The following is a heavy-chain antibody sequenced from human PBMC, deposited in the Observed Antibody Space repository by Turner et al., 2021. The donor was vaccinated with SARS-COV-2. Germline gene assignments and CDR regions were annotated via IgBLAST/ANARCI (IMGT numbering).Heavy chain of an antibody. Sequence: QVQLQQWGAGLLKPSETLSITCTVYGESFSGYYWSWIRQPPGKGLEWIGEINHSGSTNYNPSLKSRVTISVDTSKNQFSLKLSSVTAADTAVYYCARSGWSLWYFDYWGQGTLVTVSS. CDR2: INHSGST. J-gene: IGHJ4*02. V-gene: IGHV4-34*01. CDR1: GESFSGYY. D-gene: IGHD6-19*01. CDR3: ARSGWSLWYFDY.